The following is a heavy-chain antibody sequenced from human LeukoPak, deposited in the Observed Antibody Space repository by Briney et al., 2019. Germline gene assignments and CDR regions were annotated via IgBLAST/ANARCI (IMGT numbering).Heavy chain of an antibody. CDR2: INSDGSST. CDR3: ASEIRPNDY. V-gene: IGHV3-74*01. D-gene: IGHD4-17*01. Sequence: GGSLRLSCAASRFTFSSSWMHWVRQAPEKGLVWVSRINSDGSSTSYADSVKGRFTISRDNAKNTLFLQMNSLRAEDTAVYYCASEIRPNDYWGQGTLVTVSS. CDR1: RFTFSSSW. J-gene: IGHJ4*02.